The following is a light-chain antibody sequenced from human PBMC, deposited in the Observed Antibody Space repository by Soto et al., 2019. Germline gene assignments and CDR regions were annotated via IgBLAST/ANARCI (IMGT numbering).Light chain of an antibody. CDR1: SSNLGAGYG. CDR3: QSYDSSLRAYV. Sequence: QSVLTQPPSVSGAPGQGVTISCSGTSSNLGAGYGVHWYQQLPGTVPKLLIYNKNNRPSGVPERLSGSKSGTSASLAIIWLLTEDEADYYCQSYDSSLRAYVFGAGTKVTVL. V-gene: IGLV1-40*01. CDR2: NKN. J-gene: IGLJ1*01.